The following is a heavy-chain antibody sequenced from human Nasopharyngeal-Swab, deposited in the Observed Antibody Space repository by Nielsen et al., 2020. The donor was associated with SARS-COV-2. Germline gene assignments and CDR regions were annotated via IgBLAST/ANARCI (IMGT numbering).Heavy chain of an antibody. CDR2: IFSNDEK. V-gene: IGHV2-26*01. J-gene: IGHJ6*02. Sequence: WIRQPAGKALEWLAQIFSNDEKSYSTSLKSRLTISKDTSKSQEVLTITNMDPVDTATYYCARIKRYSSSSGADYYYCMDVWGQGTTVTVSS. D-gene: IGHD6-6*01. CDR3: ARIKRYSSSSGADYYYCMDV.